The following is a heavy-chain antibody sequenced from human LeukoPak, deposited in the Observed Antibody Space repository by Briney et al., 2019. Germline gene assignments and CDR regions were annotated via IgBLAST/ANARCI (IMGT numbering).Heavy chain of an antibody. V-gene: IGHV4-59*01. J-gene: IGHJ6*02. Sequence: SETLSLTCTVSGGSISSYYWSWIRQPPGKGLEWIGYTYYSGSTNYNPYLKSRVTISVDTSKNQFSLKLSSVTAADTAVYYCARDPLGYSSSSGYYYYGMDVWGQGTTVTVSS. CDR2: TYYSGST. D-gene: IGHD6-6*01. CDR3: ARDPLGYSSSSGYYYYGMDV. CDR1: GGSISSYY.